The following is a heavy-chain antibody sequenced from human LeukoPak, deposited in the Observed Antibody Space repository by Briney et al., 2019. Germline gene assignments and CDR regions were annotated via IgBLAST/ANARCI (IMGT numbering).Heavy chain of an antibody. D-gene: IGHD6-13*01. Sequence: GGSLRLSCAASGFTFSSYAMSWVRQAPGKGLEWVSAISGSGGSTHYADSVKGRFTISRDNSKNTLYLQMNSLRAEDTAVYYCAKDPHSSSWYRLAFDIWGQGTMVTVSS. CDR2: ISGSGGST. CDR3: AKDPHSSSWYRLAFDI. J-gene: IGHJ3*02. V-gene: IGHV3-23*01. CDR1: GFTFSSYA.